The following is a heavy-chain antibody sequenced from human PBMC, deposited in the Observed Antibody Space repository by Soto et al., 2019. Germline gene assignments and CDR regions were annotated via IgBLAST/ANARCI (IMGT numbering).Heavy chain of an antibody. V-gene: IGHV4-61*01. CDR3: ARDNGYSYGYNLDH. J-gene: IGHJ4*02. D-gene: IGHD5-18*01. CDR2: IYYSGST. Sequence: TSETLSLTCTVSGGSISSSSCYWGWIRQPPGKGLEWIGYIYYSGSTNYNPSLKSRVTISVDTSKNQFSLKLTSVTAADTAVYYCARDNGYSYGYNLDHWGQGTLVTVSS. CDR1: GGSISSSSCY.